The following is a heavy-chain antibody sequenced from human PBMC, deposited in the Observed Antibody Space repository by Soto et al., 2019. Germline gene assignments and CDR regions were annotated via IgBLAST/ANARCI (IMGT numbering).Heavy chain of an antibody. CDR3: ASGVGSGSPPFDH. Sequence: QVQLVESGGGVVQPGRSLRLSCAASGFTYSNYAMHWVRQAPGKGLEWVADIRHDGSKKDYADSVKGRFTISRDNSKNTLHLQMNSLRVEDTAVYYCASGVGSGSPPFDHWGKGTLVTVSS. J-gene: IGHJ4*02. CDR1: GFTYSNYA. D-gene: IGHD3-10*01. CDR2: IRHDGSKK. V-gene: IGHV3-33*01.